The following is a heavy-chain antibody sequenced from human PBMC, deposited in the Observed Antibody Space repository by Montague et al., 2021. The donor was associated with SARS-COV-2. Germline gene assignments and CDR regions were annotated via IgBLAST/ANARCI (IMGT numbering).Heavy chain of an antibody. CDR1: GFSLSTSGMC. J-gene: IGHJ4*02. CDR2: IDWDDDK. D-gene: IGHD3-9*01. V-gene: IGHV2-70*01. Sequence: PALVKPTQTLTLTCTFSGFSLSTSGMCVSWIRQPPGKALEWLALIDWDDDKYYSTSLKTRLTISKDTSKNQVVLTMTNMGPVDTATYYCARIRDYDILTGSYSGFDYWGLGTLVTVSS. CDR3: ARIRDYDILTGSYSGFDY.